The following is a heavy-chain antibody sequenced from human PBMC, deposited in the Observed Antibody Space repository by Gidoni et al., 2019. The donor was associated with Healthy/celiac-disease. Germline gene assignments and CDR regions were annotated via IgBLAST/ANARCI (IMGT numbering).Heavy chain of an antibody. CDR2: ISWDDDK. J-gene: IGHJ4*02. Sequence: QITLKESGPTLVKLTQTLTLTCTFSGLLLSTSGVGVGWIRQPPVKALEWLALISWDDDKRYSPSLNIRLTITKDTSKNQVFLTMTNMDPGDTATYYCAHSRAGLYYFDYWGQGTLVTVSS. CDR1: GLLLSTSGVG. V-gene: IGHV2-5*02. CDR3: AHSRAGLYYFDY. D-gene: IGHD6-13*01.